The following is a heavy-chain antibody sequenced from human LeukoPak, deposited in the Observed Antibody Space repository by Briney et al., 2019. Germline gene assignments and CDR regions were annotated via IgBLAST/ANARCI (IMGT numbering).Heavy chain of an antibody. CDR3: AREAVAPNDAFDI. D-gene: IGHD6-19*01. CDR2: IHYDSSTE. V-gene: IGHV3-30*02. CDR1: GFAFSSYG. Sequence: GGSLRLSCAASGFAFSSYGMHWVRQAPGKGLEWVAYIHYDSSTEDYADSVKGRFTISRDNAKNSLYLQMNSLRAEDTAVYYCAREAVAPNDAFDIWGQGTMVTVSS. J-gene: IGHJ3*02.